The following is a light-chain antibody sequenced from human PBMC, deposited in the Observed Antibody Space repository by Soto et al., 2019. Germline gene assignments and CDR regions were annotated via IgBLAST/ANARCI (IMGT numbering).Light chain of an antibody. CDR2: GAS. CDR3: QQYNNWPYT. J-gene: IGKJ2*01. Sequence: EIVMTQSPATLSVSPGERATLSSRASQSVSSNLAWYQQKPGQAPRLLIYGASTRATGIPARFSGSGSGTEFTLTISSLQSEDFAVYYCQQYNNWPYTFGHGTKLEIK. CDR1: QSVSSN. V-gene: IGKV3-15*01.